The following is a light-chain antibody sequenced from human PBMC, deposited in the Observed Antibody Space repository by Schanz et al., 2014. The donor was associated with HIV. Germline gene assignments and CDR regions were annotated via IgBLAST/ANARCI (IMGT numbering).Light chain of an antibody. J-gene: IGKJ1*01. CDR3: QQYATSSWT. V-gene: IGKV3-20*01. CDR1: QSVSSSY. Sequence: EIVLTQSPGTLSLSPGEGATLSCRASQSVSSSYLAWYRQKPGQAPRLLIYGASTRATGIPGRFSGSGSGTDFTLTISRLEPEDFAVYYCQQYATSSWTFGQGTKVEIK. CDR2: GAS.